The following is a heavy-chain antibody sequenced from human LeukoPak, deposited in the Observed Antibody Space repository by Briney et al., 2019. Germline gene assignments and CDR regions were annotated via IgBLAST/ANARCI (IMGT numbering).Heavy chain of an antibody. J-gene: IGHJ3*02. Sequence: PSETLSLTCTVSGGSIKSNYWSWIRQPPGKGLEWIGYIYYSGGTNYNPSLKSRVTISVDTSKNQFSLNLGSVTAADTAVYYCARVITGGAFDIWGQGTLVTVSS. V-gene: IGHV4-59*01. CDR3: ARVITGGAFDI. D-gene: IGHD1-14*01. CDR1: GGSIKSNY. CDR2: IYYSGGT.